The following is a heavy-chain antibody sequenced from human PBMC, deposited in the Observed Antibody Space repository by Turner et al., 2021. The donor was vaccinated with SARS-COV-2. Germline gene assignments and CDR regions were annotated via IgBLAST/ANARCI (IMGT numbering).Heavy chain of an antibody. CDR1: GLTFDDYA. Sequence: EVQLVESGGGLVQPGSSLRPSCAASGLTFDDYAMHWVRQAPGKGLEWVSGISWNSGSIAYADSVKGLFTISRDNAKNSLYLQMNSLRAEDTALYYCAKAPNREYYDFWSGYLYYFDYWGQGTLVTVSS. J-gene: IGHJ4*02. CDR2: ISWNSGSI. CDR3: AKAPNREYYDFWSGYLYYFDY. D-gene: IGHD3-3*01. V-gene: IGHV3-9*01.